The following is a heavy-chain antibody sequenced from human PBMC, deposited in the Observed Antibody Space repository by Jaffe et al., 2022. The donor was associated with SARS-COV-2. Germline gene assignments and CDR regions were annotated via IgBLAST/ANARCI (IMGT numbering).Heavy chain of an antibody. Sequence: QVQLVQSGAEVKKPGASVNISCKASGYTFTSYYMHWVRQAPGQGLEWMGIMYPSGGRPTYAQSLQGRVTMTSDTSTSTVYMELSSLKFEDTAVYYCAREYSYSEDALDIWGQGTMVTVSS. D-gene: IGHD4-4*01. CDR3: AREYSYSEDALDI. CDR1: GYTFTSYY. V-gene: IGHV1-46*04. CDR2: MYPSGGRP. J-gene: IGHJ3*02.